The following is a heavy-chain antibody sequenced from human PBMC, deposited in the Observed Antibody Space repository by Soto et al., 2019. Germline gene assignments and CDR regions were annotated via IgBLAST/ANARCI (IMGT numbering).Heavy chain of an antibody. CDR1: GYGITIDG. V-gene: IGHV1-18*01. J-gene: IGHJ5*02. CDR2: ISGYNGNT. D-gene: IGHD6-19*01. CDR3: ARDRLVSSGWYP. Sequence: ASVKVSCKSSGYGITIDGISWVRQAPGQGLEWMGWISGYNGNTDYAQKYQGRVTMATDTSTSTAYMELRSLSFDDTAVYYCARDRLVSSGWYPWGQGTLVTVSS.